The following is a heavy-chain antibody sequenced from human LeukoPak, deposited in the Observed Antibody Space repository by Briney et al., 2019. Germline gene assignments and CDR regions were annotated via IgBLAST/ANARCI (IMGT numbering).Heavy chain of an antibody. CDR3: ARDRNSGSSLDI. CDR1: GYTFTGYN. Sequence: ASVTVSCKASGYTFTGYNIHWVRQAPGQGLEWMGWIYPYSGDTNYAQNFQGRVTMTRDTSISTAYMELSSLKYDDTAVYYCARDRNSGSSLDIWGQGTMLTVSS. CDR2: IYPYSGDT. J-gene: IGHJ3*02. V-gene: IGHV1-2*02. D-gene: IGHD6-6*01.